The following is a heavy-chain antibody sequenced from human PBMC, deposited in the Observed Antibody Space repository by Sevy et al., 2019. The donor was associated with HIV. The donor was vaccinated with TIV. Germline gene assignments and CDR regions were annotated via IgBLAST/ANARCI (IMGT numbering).Heavy chain of an antibody. D-gene: IGHD3-10*01. CDR3: ARERATGDYYGSGSYHYFDY. CDR1: GYTFTSYG. J-gene: IGHJ4*02. CDR2: ISAYNGNT. Sequence: ASVKVSCKASGYTFTSYGISWVRQAPGQGLVWMGWISAYNGNTNYAQKLQGRVTMTTDTSTSTAYMELRSLRSDDTAVYYCARERATGDYYGSGSYHYFDYWGQGTLVTVSS. V-gene: IGHV1-18*01.